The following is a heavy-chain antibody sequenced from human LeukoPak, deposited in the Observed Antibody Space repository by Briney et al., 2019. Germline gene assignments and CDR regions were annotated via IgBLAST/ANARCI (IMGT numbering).Heavy chain of an antibody. J-gene: IGHJ5*02. CDR3: ARDRIATSAWFDP. D-gene: IGHD2-21*01. V-gene: IGHV3-7*01. CDR1: GFTLSTSW. CDR2: IKQDGSQK. Sequence: GGSLRLSCTASGFTLSTSWMSWVRQAPGRGLEWVASIKQDGSQKYYVDSVKGRFTISRDNAKNSLYLQMNSLRAEDTAVYYCARDRIATSAWFDPWGQGTLVAVSS.